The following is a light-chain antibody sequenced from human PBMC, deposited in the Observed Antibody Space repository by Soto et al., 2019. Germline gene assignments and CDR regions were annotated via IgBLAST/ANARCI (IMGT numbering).Light chain of an antibody. CDR2: GAS. CDR1: QSFGSSY. J-gene: IGKJ1*01. Sequence: VVLTQSPGTLSLSPGEGATLACRASQSFGSSYLAWLQQKPGQAPRPLIYGASNRATGIPDRFSGSGSGTDFTLTISPLEPEDFAVYYCQQYGTSPVFGQGTKVAIK. V-gene: IGKV3-20*01. CDR3: QQYGTSPV.